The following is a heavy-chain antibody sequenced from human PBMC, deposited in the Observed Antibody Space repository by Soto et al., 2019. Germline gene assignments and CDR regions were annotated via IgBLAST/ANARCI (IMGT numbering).Heavy chain of an antibody. CDR2: INPDGSEK. Sequence: WGSLRVSCASSVFTFSIFWMYWVRQAPGKGLEWVANINPDGSEKQYVDSVKGRFTISRDNAKNSLYLQMSSVTAEDSALYYCSRSLDSWGQGTRVTVSS. CDR1: VFTFSIFW. V-gene: IGHV3-7*01. J-gene: IGHJ4*02. CDR3: SRSLDS.